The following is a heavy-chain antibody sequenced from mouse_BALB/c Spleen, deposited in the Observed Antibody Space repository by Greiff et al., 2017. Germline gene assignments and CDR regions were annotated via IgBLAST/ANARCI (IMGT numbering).Heavy chain of an antibody. CDR1: GFTFSSYA. D-gene: IGHD1-1*01. V-gene: IGHV5-9-3*01. CDR2: ISSGGSYT. Sequence: EVQLVESGGGLVKPGGSLKLSCAASGFTFSSYAMSWVRQTPEKRLEWVATISSGGSYTYYPDSVKGRFTISRDNAKNTLYLQMSSLRSEDTAMYYCARHNYYGSSYYAMDYWGQGTSVTVSS. CDR3: ARHNYYGSSYYAMDY. J-gene: IGHJ4*01.